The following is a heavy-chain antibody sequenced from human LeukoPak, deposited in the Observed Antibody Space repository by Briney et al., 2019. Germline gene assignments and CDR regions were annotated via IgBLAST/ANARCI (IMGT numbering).Heavy chain of an antibody. CDR2: ISAYNGKT. Sequence: ASVKVSCKASGYTFTSYGFSWVRQAPGQGREWMGWISAYNGKTNYAQKLQGRVTMTTDTSTSKAHMELRSLRSDDPAVYYCARRLNYYDRSGYHDYWRQGPLVRVFS. D-gene: IGHD3-22*01. CDR3: ARRLNYYDRSGYHDY. V-gene: IGHV1-18*01. J-gene: IGHJ4*02. CDR1: GYTFTSYG.